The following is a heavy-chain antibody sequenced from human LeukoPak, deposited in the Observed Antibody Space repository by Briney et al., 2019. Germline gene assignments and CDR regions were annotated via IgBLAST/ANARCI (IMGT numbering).Heavy chain of an antibody. CDR2: KRQDGGDN. CDR3: VCSCATSGYYLYYFVY. CDR1: GFTLSSYW. J-gene: IGHJ4*02. D-gene: IGHD3-22*01. V-gene: IGHV3-7*01. Sequence: GGSLRHSCAPSGFTLSSYWMSSVREAPRKGPGWVANKRQDGGDNYYGDSVKGPFTISSNNSENTLYLQFNRLMAEKTAVYYGVCSCATSGYYLYYFVYWGQGTLVTVSS.